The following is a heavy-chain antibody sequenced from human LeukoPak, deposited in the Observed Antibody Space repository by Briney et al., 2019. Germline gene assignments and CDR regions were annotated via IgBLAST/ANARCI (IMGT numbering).Heavy chain of an antibody. CDR1: GYTFTSYG. J-gene: IGHJ4*02. V-gene: IGHV1-18*01. Sequence: ASVKVPCKASGYTFTSYGISWVRQAPGQGLEWMGWISAYNGNTNYAQKLQGRVTMTTDTSTSTAYMELRSLRSDDTAVYYCARGSRIVVVIAPDYWGQGTLVTVSS. CDR3: ARGSRIVVVIAPDY. D-gene: IGHD2-21*01. CDR2: ISAYNGNT.